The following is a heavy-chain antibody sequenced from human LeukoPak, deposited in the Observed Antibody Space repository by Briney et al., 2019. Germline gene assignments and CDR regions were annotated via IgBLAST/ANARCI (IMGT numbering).Heavy chain of an antibody. V-gene: IGHV3-74*01. CDR3: ASDYYYYYLGV. CDR2: INSDGSVT. J-gene: IGHJ6*03. CDR1: GFTFSSHW. Sequence: GGSLRLSCAASGFTFSSHWMHWVRQVPGKGPVWVSRINSDGSVTSYADSVKGRFTISRDNAKSTLFLQMNSLRAEDTAVYFCASDYYYYYLGVWGKGTTVTVSS.